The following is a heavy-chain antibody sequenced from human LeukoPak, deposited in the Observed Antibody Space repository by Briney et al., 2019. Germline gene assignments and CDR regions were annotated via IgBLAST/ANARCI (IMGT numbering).Heavy chain of an antibody. CDR1: GWAFSGYY. J-gene: IGHJ4*02. CDR2: IKHSGST. V-gene: IGHV4-34*01. Sequence: SGTLCLTCAVYGWAFSGYYLSWIRQPPGKGLEWVGEIKHSGSTNYNPSLKSRVTISVDTSKNQFSLKLSSVTAADTAVYYCARERCSGGSCYFSRFYFDYWGQGTLVTVSS. D-gene: IGHD2-15*01. CDR3: ARERCSGGSCYFSRFYFDY.